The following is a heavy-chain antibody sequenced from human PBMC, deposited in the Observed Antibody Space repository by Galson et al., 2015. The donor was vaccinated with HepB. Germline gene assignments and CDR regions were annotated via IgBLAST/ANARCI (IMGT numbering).Heavy chain of an antibody. CDR1: GYSFTSYW. V-gene: IGHV5-10-1*01. J-gene: IGHJ4*02. D-gene: IGHD6-19*01. CDR2: IDPSDSYT. Sequence: QSGAEVKKPGESLRISCKGSGYSFTSYWISWVRQMPGKGLEWMGRIDPSDSYTNYSPSFQGHVTISADKSISTAYLQWSSLKASDTAMYYCARVPLSSGRTPGIPRDDYWGQGTLVTVSS. CDR3: ARVPLSSGRTPGIPRDDY.